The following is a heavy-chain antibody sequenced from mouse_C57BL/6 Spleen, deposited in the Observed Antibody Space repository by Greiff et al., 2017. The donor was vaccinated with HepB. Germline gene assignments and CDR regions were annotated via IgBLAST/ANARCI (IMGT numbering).Heavy chain of an antibody. CDR3: AREAYSNFLYYFDY. Sequence: VQLQQSGAELVKPGASVKLSCKASGYTFTSYWMQWVKQRPGQGLEWIGEIDPSDSYTNYNQKFKGKATLTVDTSSSTAYMQLSSLTSEDSAVYYCAREAYSNFLYYFDYWGQGTTLTVSS. CDR2: IDPSDSYT. V-gene: IGHV1-50*01. D-gene: IGHD2-5*01. CDR1: GYTFTSYW. J-gene: IGHJ2*01.